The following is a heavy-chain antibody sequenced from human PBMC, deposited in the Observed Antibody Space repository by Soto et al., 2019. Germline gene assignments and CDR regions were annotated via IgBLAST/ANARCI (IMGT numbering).Heavy chain of an antibody. Sequence: GASLKVSCKASGYTFNGYYMHWVRQAPGQGLEWMGWINPNSGGTNYAQKFQGWVTMTRDTSISTAYMELSRLRSDDTAVYYCARGPTVTTNYYYYYMDVWGKGTTVTVSS. J-gene: IGHJ6*03. V-gene: IGHV1-2*04. D-gene: IGHD4-17*01. CDR3: ARGPTVTTNYYYYYMDV. CDR1: GYTFNGYY. CDR2: INPNSGGT.